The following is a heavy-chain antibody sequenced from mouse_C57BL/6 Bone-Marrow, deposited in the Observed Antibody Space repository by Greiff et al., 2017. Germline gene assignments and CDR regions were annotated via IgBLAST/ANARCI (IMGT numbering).Heavy chain of an antibody. Sequence: QVQLQQPGAELVKPGASVKMSCKASGYTFTSYWITWVKQRPGQGLEWIGDIYPGSGSTNYNEKFKSKATLTVDTSSSTAYMQLSSLTSEDSAVYYCARSAYYYGSSRYWYCDVWGTGTTVTVSS. CDR2: IYPGSGST. CDR3: ARSAYYYGSSRYWYCDV. CDR1: GYTFTSYW. D-gene: IGHD1-1*01. V-gene: IGHV1-55*01. J-gene: IGHJ1*03.